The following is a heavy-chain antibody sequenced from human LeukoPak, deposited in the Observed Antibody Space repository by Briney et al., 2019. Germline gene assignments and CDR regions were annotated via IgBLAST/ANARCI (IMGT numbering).Heavy chain of an antibody. Sequence: GGSLRLSCAASGFIFSTYGMNWVRLAPGKGLEWVTSIRYEGSNKYYANSVKGRFTISRDNSKNTLYLQMNSLRAEDTALYYCAKGDHYDTSGYDAFDIWGQGTMVTVSS. CDR1: GFIFSTYG. D-gene: IGHD3-22*01. CDR2: IRYEGSNK. V-gene: IGHV3-30*02. CDR3: AKGDHYDTSGYDAFDI. J-gene: IGHJ3*02.